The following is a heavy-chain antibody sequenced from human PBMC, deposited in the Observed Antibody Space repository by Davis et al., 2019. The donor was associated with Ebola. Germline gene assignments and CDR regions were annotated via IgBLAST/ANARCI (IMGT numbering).Heavy chain of an antibody. J-gene: IGHJ5*02. CDR2: TYYRSKWYN. CDR1: GDSVSRNSVA. V-gene: IGHV6-1*01. D-gene: IGHD6-19*01. Sequence: SQTLSLTRAISGDSVSRNSVAWNWIRQSPSRGLEWLGRTYYRSKWYNDYAVSVKSRITINADTSKNQLSLQLNSVTPEDTAVYYCARDESIAVAGPRGWFDPWGQGTLVTVSS. CDR3: ARDESIAVAGPRGWFDP.